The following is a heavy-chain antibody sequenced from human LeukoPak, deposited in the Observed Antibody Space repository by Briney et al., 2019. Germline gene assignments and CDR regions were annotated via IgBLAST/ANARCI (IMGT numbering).Heavy chain of an antibody. CDR3: GRDYDTSGPQKNYFDF. Sequence: SVNVSCKAPRGTSSSYGLRGVRQAPARGVEWMGRIIPMDDTADYTQRFQGSVTFTADKSTGTAFMELSSLRSEDAANYYCGRDYDTSGPQKNYFDFWGQGTLVTVSS. CDR1: RGTSSSYG. J-gene: IGHJ4*02. V-gene: IGHV1-69*04. CDR2: IIPMDDTA. D-gene: IGHD3-22*01.